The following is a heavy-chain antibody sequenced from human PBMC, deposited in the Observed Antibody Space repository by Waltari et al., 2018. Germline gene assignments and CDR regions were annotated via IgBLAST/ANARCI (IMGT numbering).Heavy chain of an antibody. CDR3: AKDPSSGWYWGDYFDY. J-gene: IGHJ4*02. D-gene: IGHD6-19*01. CDR1: GFTFSSYG. Sequence: QVQLVESGGGVVQPVGSLRLSCAASGFTFSSYGMHWVRQAPGKGLEWVAFIRYDGSNTYYADSVKGRFTISRDNSKNTLYLQMNSLGAEDTAVYYCAKDPSSGWYWGDYFDYWGQGTLVTVSS. CDR2: IRYDGSNT. V-gene: IGHV3-30*02.